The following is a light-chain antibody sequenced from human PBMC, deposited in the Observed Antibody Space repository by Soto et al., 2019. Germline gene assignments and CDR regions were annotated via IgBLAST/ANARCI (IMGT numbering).Light chain of an antibody. V-gene: IGKV3D-15*01. CDR2: GAS. CDR1: QSDSSN. Sequence: EIVLTQSPGTLSLSPGERATLSCRSSQSDSSNFLAWYQHKRGQAPRLLIYGASTRATGIPARFSGSGSETEFTLTITSLQSEDFAVHYCQHYNNWPAWTFGQGTKVDIK. CDR3: QHYNNWPAWT. J-gene: IGKJ1*01.